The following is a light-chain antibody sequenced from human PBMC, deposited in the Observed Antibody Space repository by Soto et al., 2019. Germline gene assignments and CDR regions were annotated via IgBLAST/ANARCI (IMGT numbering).Light chain of an antibody. CDR2: DVS. CDR1: RSAVGGYNY. CDR3: SSYTSSSTRV. J-gene: IGLJ2*01. Sequence: QSALTQPACVSRSPGQSITISCIGTRSAVGGYNYVSWYQQHPGKAPKLMIYDVSNRPSGVSNRFSGSKSRNTASLTISGLQPEDETDYYCSSYTSSSTRVFGGGTKLTVL. V-gene: IGLV2-14*01.